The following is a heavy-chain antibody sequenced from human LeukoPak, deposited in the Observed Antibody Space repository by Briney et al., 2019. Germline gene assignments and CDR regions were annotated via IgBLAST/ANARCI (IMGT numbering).Heavy chain of an antibody. CDR2: VRSNGDYI. J-gene: IGHJ4*02. CDR3: AREYDSRARFDS. D-gene: IGHD6-13*01. V-gene: IGHV3-21*01. CDR1: GNEFIRHT. Sequence: PGGSLRLSCAGSGNEFIRHTMNWVRRASGKGLEWISSVRSNGDYIYYADSVKGRVSISRDNARTSVYLQMNSLRVEDTAIYYCAREYDSRARFDSWGQGTLVTVSS.